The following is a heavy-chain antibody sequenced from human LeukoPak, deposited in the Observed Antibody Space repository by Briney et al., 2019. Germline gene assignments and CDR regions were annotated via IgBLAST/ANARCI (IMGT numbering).Heavy chain of an antibody. D-gene: IGHD7-27*01. V-gene: IGHV4-34*01. J-gene: IGHJ4*02. Sequence: PSETLSLTCAVYGGSFSGYYWSWIRQPPGKGLEWIGEINHSGSTNYNPSLKSRVTISVDTSKNQLSLKLSSVTAADTAVYYCAREGLGIVLPIDYWGQGTLATVSS. CDR2: INHSGST. CDR1: GGSFSGYY. CDR3: AREGLGIVLPIDY.